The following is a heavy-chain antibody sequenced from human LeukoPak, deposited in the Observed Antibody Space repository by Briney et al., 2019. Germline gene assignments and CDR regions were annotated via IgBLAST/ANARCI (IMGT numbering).Heavy chain of an antibody. Sequence: SETLSLTCSVCGGSFSGYYWSWIRQTPGKGLEWIGEINHTGSTNYNPSLKSRVTISVDTSENQFSLKLSSVTAADTAVYYCARGYYSSGWFDYWGQGTLVTVSS. CDR3: ARGYYSSGWFDY. D-gene: IGHD6-19*01. CDR1: GGSFSGYY. V-gene: IGHV4-34*01. CDR2: INHTGST. J-gene: IGHJ4*02.